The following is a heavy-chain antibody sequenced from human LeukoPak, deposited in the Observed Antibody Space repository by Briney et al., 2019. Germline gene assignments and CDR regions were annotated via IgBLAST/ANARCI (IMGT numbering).Heavy chain of an antibody. D-gene: IGHD4-17*01. CDR1: GGSFSGYY. V-gene: IGHV4-31*11. CDR2: IYYSGST. CDR3: ARFSNVGGDYER. J-gene: IGHJ4*02. Sequence: SETLSLTCAVYGGSFSGYYWSWIRQHPGKGLEWIGYIYYSGSTYYNPSLKSRVTISVDTSKNQFSLKLSSVTAADTAVYYCARFSNVGGDYERWGQGTLVTVSS.